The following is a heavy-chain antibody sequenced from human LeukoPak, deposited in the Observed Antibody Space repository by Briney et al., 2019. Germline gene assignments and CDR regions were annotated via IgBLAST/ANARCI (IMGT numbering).Heavy chain of an antibody. Sequence: ASVKVSCKVSGYTLRELSMHWVRQAPGKGLEWMGGFNPEDGETIYAQKFQGRVTMTEDTSTDTGYMELSSLRFEDTAVYYCATDQRGSGLGFVYGSGSFYGLDVWGQGTTLTVSS. J-gene: IGHJ6*02. D-gene: IGHD3-10*01. V-gene: IGHV1-24*01. CDR1: GYTLRELS. CDR3: ATDQRGSGLGFVYGSGSFYGLDV. CDR2: FNPEDGET.